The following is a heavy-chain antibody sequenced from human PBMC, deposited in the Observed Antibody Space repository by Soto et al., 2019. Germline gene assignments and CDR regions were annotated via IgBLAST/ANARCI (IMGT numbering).Heavy chain of an antibody. CDR2: IYYSGRT. J-gene: IGHJ5*01. CDR1: GGSISSYY. CDR3: ARGYCSSTSCYIGDSWFDS. D-gene: IGHD2-2*02. Sequence: QVQLQESGPGLVKPSETLSLTCTVSGGSISSYYWSWIRQPPGKGLEWIGYIYYSGRTNYNPTLKNGVTISVDTSKNQCSLKLSSVTGADTAVYYCARGYCSSTSCYIGDSWFDSWGQGTLVTVAA. V-gene: IGHV4-59*01.